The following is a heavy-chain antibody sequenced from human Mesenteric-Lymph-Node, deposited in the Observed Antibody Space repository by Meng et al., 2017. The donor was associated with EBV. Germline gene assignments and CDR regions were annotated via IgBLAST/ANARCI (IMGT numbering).Heavy chain of an antibody. V-gene: IGHV4-39*07. CDR1: GGSVSSSSHY. J-gene: IGHJ4*02. D-gene: IGHD2-2*01. CDR3: ASRYCPTTSCRQY. Sequence: QMQLQESGPGLVKPSXTLSLTCNVSGGSVSSSSHYWGWIRQPPGKGLEWIGSIYYSGSTFYKPSLRSRVTISLDMPKNQFSLKLSSVTAADTAVYYCASRYCPTTSCRQYWGQGTLGTVSS. CDR2: IYYSGST.